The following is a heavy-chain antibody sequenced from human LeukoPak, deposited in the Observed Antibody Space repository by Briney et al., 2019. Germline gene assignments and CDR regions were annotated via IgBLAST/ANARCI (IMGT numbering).Heavy chain of an antibody. D-gene: IGHD3-9*01. J-gene: IGHJ4*02. Sequence: GGSLRLSCAASGFTFGRYSMNWVRQAPGKGLEWISSISGSGSFLYHADSVKGRFTMSRDNANNLLYLQMNSLRDEDTALYFCARERTGRYVDWSLDFWGQGTLVTVSS. CDR3: ARERTGRYVDWSLDF. V-gene: IGHV3-21*01. CDR1: GFTFGRYS. CDR2: ISGSGSFL.